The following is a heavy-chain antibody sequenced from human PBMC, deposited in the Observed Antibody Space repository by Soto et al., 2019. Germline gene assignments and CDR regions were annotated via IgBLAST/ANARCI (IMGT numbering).Heavy chain of an antibody. V-gene: IGHV4-31*03. D-gene: IGHD3-9*01. CDR3: ASVTDSLTAPPHYYYYGMDV. CDR1: GGSISSGGYY. CDR2: IYYSGST. Sequence: QVQLQESGPGLVKPSQTLSLTCTVSGGSISSGGYYWSWIRQHPGKGLEWIGYIYYSGSTYYNPSVKSRVTISVDTSKIQFCLKLSTVTAADTAVYCCASVTDSLTAPPHYYYYGMDVWGQGTTVTVFS. J-gene: IGHJ6*02.